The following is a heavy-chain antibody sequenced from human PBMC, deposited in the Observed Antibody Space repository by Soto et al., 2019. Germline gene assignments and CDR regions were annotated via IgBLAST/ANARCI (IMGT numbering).Heavy chain of an antibody. Sequence: ASVKVSCKASGYTFTSHGISWVRQAPGQGLEWMGWISAYNGNTNYAQKLQGRVTMTTDTSTSTAYMELRSLRSDDTAVYYCASRGYSGYDLDYWGQGTLVTVSS. J-gene: IGHJ4*02. CDR2: ISAYNGNT. CDR3: ASRGYSGYDLDY. CDR1: GYTFTSHG. D-gene: IGHD5-12*01. V-gene: IGHV1-18*01.